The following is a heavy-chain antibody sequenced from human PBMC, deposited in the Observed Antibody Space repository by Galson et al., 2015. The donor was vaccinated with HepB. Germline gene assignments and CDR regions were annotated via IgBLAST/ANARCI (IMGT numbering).Heavy chain of an antibody. Sequence: LSLTCAVYGGSFSGYYWSWIRQPPGKGLEWIGEINHSGSTNYNPSLKSRVTISVDTSKNQFSLKLSSVTAADTAVYYCARGRGWELLRWHYYYYYGMDVWGQGTTVTVSS. CDR2: INHSGST. CDR1: GGSFSGYY. V-gene: IGHV4-34*01. D-gene: IGHD1-26*01. J-gene: IGHJ6*02. CDR3: ARGRGWELLRWHYYYYYGMDV.